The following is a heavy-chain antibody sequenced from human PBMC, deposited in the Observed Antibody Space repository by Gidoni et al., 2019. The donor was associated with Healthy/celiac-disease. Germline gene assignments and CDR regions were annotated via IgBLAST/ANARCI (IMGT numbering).Heavy chain of an antibody. V-gene: IGHV4-61*01. D-gene: IGHD3-16*01. J-gene: IGHJ5*02. CDR3: ARGGGMWTLFDP. Sequence: QVQLQESGSGLVTPSETLSLTCTVSGGSVSSGSYYWSWIRQPPGKGLEWIGYIYYSGSTNYNPSLKSRVTISVDTSKNQFSLKLSSVTAADTAVYYCARGGGMWTLFDPWGQGTLVTVSS. CDR2: IYYSGST. CDR1: GGSVSSGSYY.